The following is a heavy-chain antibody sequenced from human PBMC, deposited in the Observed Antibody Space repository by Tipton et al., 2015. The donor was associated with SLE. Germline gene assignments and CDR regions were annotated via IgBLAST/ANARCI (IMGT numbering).Heavy chain of an antibody. CDR1: GGSFSGYY. D-gene: IGHD1-26*01. V-gene: IGHV4-34*01. CDR2: INHSGST. Sequence: TLSLTCAVYGGSFSGYYWSWIRQPPGKGLEWIGEINHSGSTNYNPSLKSRVTISVDTSKNQFSLKLTSVTAGDTAVYYCARDGGGYFSGDGAFDIWGQGTMVTVSS. J-gene: IGHJ3*02. CDR3: ARDGGGYFSGDGAFDI.